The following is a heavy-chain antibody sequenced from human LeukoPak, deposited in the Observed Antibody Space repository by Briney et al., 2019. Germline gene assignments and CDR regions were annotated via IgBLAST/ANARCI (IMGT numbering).Heavy chain of an antibody. J-gene: IGHJ4*02. V-gene: IGHV4-59*11. D-gene: IGHD6-13*01. CDR1: GGSISSHY. Sequence: PSETLSLTCTVSGGSISSHYWSWIRQPPGKGLEWIGYIYYSGSTNYNPSLKSRVTISVDTSKNQFSLKLSSVTAADTAVYYCARGPQTSIAAAGIDYWGQGTLVTVSS. CDR2: IYYSGST. CDR3: ARGPQTSIAAAGIDY.